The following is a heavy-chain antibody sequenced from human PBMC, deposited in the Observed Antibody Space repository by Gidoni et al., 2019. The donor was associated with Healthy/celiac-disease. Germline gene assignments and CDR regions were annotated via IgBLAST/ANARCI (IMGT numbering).Heavy chain of an antibody. V-gene: IGHV4-34*01. J-gene: IGHJ5*02. D-gene: IGHD6-19*01. CDR3: ARGFSSGWYYWFDP. CDR1: GGSFSGYY. CDR2: INHSGST. Sequence: QVQLQQWGAGLLKPSETLSLTCAVYGGSFSGYYWSWIRQPPGKGLEWIGEINHSGSTNYNPSLKSRVTISVDTSKNQFSLKLSSVTAADTAVYYCARGFSSGWYYWFDPWGQGTLVTVSS.